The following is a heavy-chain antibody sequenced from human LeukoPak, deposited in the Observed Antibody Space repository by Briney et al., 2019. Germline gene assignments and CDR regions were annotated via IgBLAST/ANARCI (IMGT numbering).Heavy chain of an antibody. Sequence: GRSLRLSCAASGFTSSSYGMHWVRQAPGKGLEWVAVIWYDGSNKYYADSVKGRFTISRDNSENTLYLQMNSLRAEDTAVYYCAKGRLAATFYFDYWGQGTLVTVSS. CDR3: AKGRLAATFYFDY. CDR1: GFTSSSYG. V-gene: IGHV3-33*06. J-gene: IGHJ4*02. CDR2: IWYDGSNK. D-gene: IGHD2-15*01.